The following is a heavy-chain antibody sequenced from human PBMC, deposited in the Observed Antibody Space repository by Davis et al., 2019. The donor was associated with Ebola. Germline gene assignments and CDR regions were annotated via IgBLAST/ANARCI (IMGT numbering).Heavy chain of an antibody. V-gene: IGHV3-33*01. D-gene: IGHD3-9*01. J-gene: IGHJ4*02. CDR3: CADILTGYYGQAGDY. CDR1: GFTFSSYG. CDR2: IWYDGSNK. Sequence: PGGSLRLSCAASGFTFSSYGMHWVRQAPGKGLEWVAVIWYDGSNKYYADSVKGRFTISRDNSKNTLFLQMNSLRAEDTAVYYCCADILTGYYGQAGDYWGQGTLVTVSS.